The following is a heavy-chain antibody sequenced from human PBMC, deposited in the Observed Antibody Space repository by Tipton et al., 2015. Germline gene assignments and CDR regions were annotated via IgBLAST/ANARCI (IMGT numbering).Heavy chain of an antibody. Sequence: TLSLNCTVSGGSISNYYWNWIRQPPGKGLEWIGYISYSGRPNYTPSLRSRVTISVDASKTQFSMPLSSITAADTAVYYCARGHYVSGWYSHYFDLWGRGSLVTVSS. J-gene: IGHJ2*01. CDR1: GGSISNYY. CDR2: ISYSGRP. CDR3: ARGHYVSGWYSHYFDL. V-gene: IGHV4-59*12. D-gene: IGHD6-19*01.